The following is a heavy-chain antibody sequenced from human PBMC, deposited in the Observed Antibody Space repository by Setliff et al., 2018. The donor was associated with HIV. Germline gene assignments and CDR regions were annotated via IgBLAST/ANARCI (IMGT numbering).Heavy chain of an antibody. CDR1: GFSFRTYW. CDR2: IKSKTDGGTT. V-gene: IGHV3-15*01. CDR3: TTHGDYYFDY. Sequence: GGSLRLSCAASGFSFRTYWMSWVRQAPGKGLEWVGRIKSKTDGGTTDYAAPVKGRFTISRDDSKNTLYLQMNSMKTEDTAVYYCTTHGDYYFDYWGQGTLVTVSS. D-gene: IGHD4-17*01. J-gene: IGHJ4*02.